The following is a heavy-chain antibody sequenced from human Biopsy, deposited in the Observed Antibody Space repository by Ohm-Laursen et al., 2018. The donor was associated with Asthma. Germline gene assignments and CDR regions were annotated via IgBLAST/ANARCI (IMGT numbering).Heavy chain of an antibody. V-gene: IGHV3-9*01. CDR2: ISWNSATI. Sequence: SLRLSCAASGFKFDEYTMRWVRQAPGKGLEWVSGISWNSATIGYADSVEGRFTISRDNAKNSVFLHMDNLRPEDTAFYYCAKVRSDWVITESFDYWGQGVLVTVSS. CDR3: AKVRSDWVITESFDY. D-gene: IGHD3-22*01. CDR1: GFKFDEYT. J-gene: IGHJ4*02.